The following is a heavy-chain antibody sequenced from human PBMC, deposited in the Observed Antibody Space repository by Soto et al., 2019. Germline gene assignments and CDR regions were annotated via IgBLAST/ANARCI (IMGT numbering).Heavy chain of an antibody. J-gene: IGHJ4*02. D-gene: IGHD3-22*01. CDR2: IIPIFGTA. Sequence: QVQLVQSGAEVKKPGSSVKVSCKASGGTFSSYAISWVRQAPGQGLEWMGGIIPIFGTANYAQKFQGRITITADESTSTSYMELSSLRSEDTFVYYCAREEAYDSSGYYYVAYWGQGTLVTVSS. CDR1: GGTFSSYA. CDR3: AREEAYDSSGYYYVAY. V-gene: IGHV1-69*12.